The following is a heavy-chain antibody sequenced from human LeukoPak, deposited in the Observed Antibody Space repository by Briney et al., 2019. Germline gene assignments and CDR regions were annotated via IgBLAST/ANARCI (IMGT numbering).Heavy chain of an antibody. V-gene: IGHV3-21*01. CDR1: GFTFSSYS. CDR2: ISSSSSYI. J-gene: IGHJ4*02. CDR3: ARDRTAVVGATYLDY. D-gene: IGHD1-26*01. Sequence: PGGSLRLPCAASGFTFSSYSMNWVRQAPGKGLEWVSSISSSSSYIYYADSVKGRFTISRDNAKNSLYLQMNSLRGEDRALYYCARDRTAVVGATYLDYWGQGTLVTVSS.